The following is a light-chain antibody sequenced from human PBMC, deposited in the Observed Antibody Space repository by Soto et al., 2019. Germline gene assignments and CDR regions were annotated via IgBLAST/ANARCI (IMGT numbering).Light chain of an antibody. CDR1: QDIKNY. CDR3: QHYNSYSEA. V-gene: IGKV1-16*01. Sequence: DIQMTQSPSSLSASVGDRVTITCQASQDIKNYLNWYQQKPGKAPKLLIYAASSLQSGVPSRFSGSGSGTEFTLTISSLQPDDFATYYCQHYNSYSEAFGQGTKVDIK. J-gene: IGKJ1*01. CDR2: AAS.